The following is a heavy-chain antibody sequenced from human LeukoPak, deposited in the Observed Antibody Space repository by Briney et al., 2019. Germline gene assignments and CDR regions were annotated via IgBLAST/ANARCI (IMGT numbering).Heavy chain of an antibody. J-gene: IGHJ4*02. V-gene: IGHV3-30*18. CDR1: GFTFSSYG. Sequence: SGRSLRLSCAASGFTFSSYGMHWVRQAPGKGLEWVAVISYDGSNKYYADSVKGRFTISRDNSKNTLYLQMNSLRAEDTAVYYCAKGYDSSGYYPWYFDYWGQGTLVTVSS. CDR3: AKGYDSSGYYPWYFDY. D-gene: IGHD3-22*01. CDR2: ISYDGSNK.